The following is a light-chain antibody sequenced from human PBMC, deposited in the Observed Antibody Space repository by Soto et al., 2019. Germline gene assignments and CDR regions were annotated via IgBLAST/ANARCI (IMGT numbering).Light chain of an antibody. CDR2: DVD. V-gene: IGLV2-14*03. J-gene: IGLJ2*01. CDR1: SSDVGGYNY. CDR3: SSYTGSSTDVV. Sequence: QSVLTQPASVSGSPGQSITISCTGTSSDVGGYNYVSWYQHHPGKAPKLMIYDVDIRPSGVSNRFSGSKSGNTASLTISGLQAEDEADYYCSSYTGSSTDVVFGGGTKLTVL.